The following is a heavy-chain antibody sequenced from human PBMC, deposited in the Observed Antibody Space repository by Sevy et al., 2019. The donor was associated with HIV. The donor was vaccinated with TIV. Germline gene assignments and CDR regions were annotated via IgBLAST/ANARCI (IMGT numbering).Heavy chain of an antibody. CDR1: GFTVTSNY. CDR3: AREAGSSSFDY. J-gene: IGHJ4*02. CDR2: FYNGDST. D-gene: IGHD6-13*01. V-gene: IGHV3-53*01. Sequence: GGSLRLSCAATGFTVTSNYMSWVRQGPGKGLEWVSGFYNGDSTQYADSVKGRFTISRDKSNNTLYLQMDSLRAEDTAVYYSAREAGSSSFDYWGQGTLVTVSS.